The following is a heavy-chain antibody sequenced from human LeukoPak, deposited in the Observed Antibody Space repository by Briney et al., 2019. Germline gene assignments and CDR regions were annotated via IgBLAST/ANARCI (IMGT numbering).Heavy chain of an antibody. CDR3: AREGAAAEDVNWFDP. J-gene: IGHJ5*02. D-gene: IGHD6-25*01. CDR1: GYTFTGYY. Sequence: GASVKVSCKASGYTFTGYYMHWVRQAPGQGLEWMGWMNPNSGGTHYTQKFQGRVTMTRDTSISTAYMELSRLRSDDTAVYYCAREGAAAEDVNWFDPWGQGTLVTVSS. V-gene: IGHV1-2*02. CDR2: MNPNSGGT.